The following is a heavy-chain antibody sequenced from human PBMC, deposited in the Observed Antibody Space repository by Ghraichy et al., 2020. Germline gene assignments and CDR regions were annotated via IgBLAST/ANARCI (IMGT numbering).Heavy chain of an antibody. V-gene: IGHV3-21*01. CDR2: ISSSSVYI. CDR1: GFTFSDYS. CDR3: ARSLTLMVTRVFDC. Sequence: GGSLRLSCAASGFTFSDYSMHWVRQAPGKGLEWVSSISSSSVYIYDADSVKGRFTISRDNAKNSLYLQMNSLRAEDTAVYYCARSLTLMVTRVFDCWGQGTLVTVSS. J-gene: IGHJ4*02. D-gene: IGHD5-18*01.